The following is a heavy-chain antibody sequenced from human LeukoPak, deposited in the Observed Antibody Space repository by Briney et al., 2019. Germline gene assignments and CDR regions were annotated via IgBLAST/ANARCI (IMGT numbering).Heavy chain of an antibody. CDR1: GFIFSTYS. Sequence: GGSLRLSCAASGFIFSTYSMNWVRQAPGKGLEWVSSISSSGSYIYYADSVKGRFTISRDNAKNSLYLQMNSLRAEDTAVYYCARDTYSNDFDYWGQGTLVTVSS. J-gene: IGHJ4*02. CDR3: ARDTYSNDFDY. V-gene: IGHV3-21*01. CDR2: ISSSGSYI. D-gene: IGHD4-11*01.